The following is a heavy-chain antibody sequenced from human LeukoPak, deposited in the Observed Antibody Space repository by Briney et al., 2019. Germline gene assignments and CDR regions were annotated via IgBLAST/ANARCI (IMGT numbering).Heavy chain of an antibody. CDR1: GFNFSSYG. D-gene: IGHD3-22*01. CDR2: ISFDGSNK. Sequence: GGSLRLSCAASGFNFSSYGMHWVRQAPGKGLEWVAVISFDGSNKYYADSVKGRFTISRDNLKNTLYLQMNSLRAEDTAVYYCAKGYSSGYYSDAFDVWGQGTMVTVSS. J-gene: IGHJ3*01. V-gene: IGHV3-30*18. CDR3: AKGYSSGYYSDAFDV.